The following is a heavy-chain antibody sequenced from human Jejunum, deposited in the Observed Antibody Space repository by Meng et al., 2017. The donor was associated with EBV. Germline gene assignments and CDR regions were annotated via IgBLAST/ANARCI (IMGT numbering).Heavy chain of an antibody. CDR2: IIPIFGRT. J-gene: IGHJ4*02. D-gene: IGHD3-22*01. CDR3: ARDQGRDYDSSTYYTH. Sequence: QGEPVQAGAEGKKPGSSVKVSCKASGGTFSSYVINWVRQAPGQGLEWMGGIIPIFGRTNYALEFQDRVTITADKFTSTVYMEMSSLKSEDTAVYYCARDQGRDYDSSTYYTHWGRGTLVTVSS. V-gene: IGHV1-69*06. CDR1: GGTFSSYV.